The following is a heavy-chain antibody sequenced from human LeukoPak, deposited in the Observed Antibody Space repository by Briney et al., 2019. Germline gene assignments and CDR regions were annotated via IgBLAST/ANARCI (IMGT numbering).Heavy chain of an antibody. D-gene: IGHD6-19*01. J-gene: IGHJ3*02. Sequence: PGGSLRLSCAASGFTFSSYSMNWVRQAPGKGLEWVSSISSSNSYIYYADSVKGRFTISRDNAKNSLYLQMNSLRAEDTAVYYCARDPRVAGTYDAFDIWGQGTMVTVSS. CDR2: ISSSNSYI. CDR3: ARDPRVAGTYDAFDI. V-gene: IGHV3-21*01. CDR1: GFTFSSYS.